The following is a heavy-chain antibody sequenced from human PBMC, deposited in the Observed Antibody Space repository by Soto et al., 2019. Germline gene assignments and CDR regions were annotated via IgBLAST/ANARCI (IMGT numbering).Heavy chain of an antibody. J-gene: IGHJ4*02. Sequence: QVQLVQSGAEVKKPGSSVKVSCKASGGTFSSYAISWVRQAPGHGLEWMGGIIPIFGTANYAQKFQGRVTITADKSTSTAYIERSSLRSEDTAVYYCARSRLQEMATTKLHPDYWGQGALVTVSS. CDR1: GGTFSSYA. D-gene: IGHD5-12*01. V-gene: IGHV1-69*06. CDR3: ARSRLQEMATTKLHPDY. CDR2: IIPIFGTA.